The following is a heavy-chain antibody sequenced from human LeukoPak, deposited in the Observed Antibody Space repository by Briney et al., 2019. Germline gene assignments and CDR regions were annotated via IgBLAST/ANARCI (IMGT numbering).Heavy chain of an antibody. CDR3: AHRHRGVASDI. J-gene: IGHJ3*02. CDR2: IYENDEK. D-gene: IGHD2-15*01. V-gene: IGHV2-5*01. Sequence: ESGPTLVNPTQTLTLTCTFSGFSFSSGGVGVGWIRQPPGGALEWLGVIYENDEKLYSSSLQSRLSITKDTSKNRVVLTMANMTPVDTATYYCAHRHRGVASDIWGQGTMVTVSS. CDR1: GFSFSSGGVG.